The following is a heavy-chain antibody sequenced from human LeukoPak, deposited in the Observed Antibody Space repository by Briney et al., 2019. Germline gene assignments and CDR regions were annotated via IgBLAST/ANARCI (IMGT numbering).Heavy chain of an antibody. J-gene: IGHJ5*02. V-gene: IGHV1-2*06. CDR2: INPNSGGT. CDR3: ARDRAFRGGGFHP. Sequence: GASVKVSCKASGYTFTDYSMHWVQQAPGQGLEWMGRINPNSGGTQYAQKFQGRVTMTSDSSIITVYMELSSLRSDDTAIYYCARDRAFRGGGFHPWGQGTLVTVSS. CDR1: GYTFTDYS. D-gene: IGHD3-10*01.